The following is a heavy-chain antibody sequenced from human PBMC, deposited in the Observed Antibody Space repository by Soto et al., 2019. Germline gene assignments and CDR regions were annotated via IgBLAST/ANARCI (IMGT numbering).Heavy chain of an antibody. CDR3: ARVISRRWFDP. CDR1: GGPFSSYA. V-gene: IGHV1-69*01. CDR2: ITPMFGAP. Sequence: QVQLVQSGAEVKKPGSSVKVSCTASGGPFSSYAINWVRQAHGQGLEWMGVITPMFGAPHYAQNFKGRITITAEQSPNTAYMELRSLTSGDTAGYFCARVISRRWFDPWVQRTLVNVS. J-gene: IGHJ5*02.